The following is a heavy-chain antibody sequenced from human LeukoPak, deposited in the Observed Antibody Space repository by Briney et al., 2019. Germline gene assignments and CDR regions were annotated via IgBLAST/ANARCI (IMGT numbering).Heavy chain of an antibody. CDR2: IHTSGST. CDR1: GASISSTSYC. D-gene: IGHD6-13*01. J-gene: IGHJ1*01. Sequence: SETLSLTCTVSGASISSTSYCWGWIRQPAGKGLEWIGHIHTSGSTNYNPSLKSRVTISVDTSKNQFSLKLSSVTAADTAVYYCARHVSSSSGWYMLMEDAEYFQHWGQGTLVTVSS. V-gene: IGHV4-61*09. CDR3: ARHVSSSSGWYMLMEDAEYFQH.